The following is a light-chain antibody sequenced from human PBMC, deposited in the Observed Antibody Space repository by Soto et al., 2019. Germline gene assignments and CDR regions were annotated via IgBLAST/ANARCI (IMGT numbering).Light chain of an antibody. Sequence: DIKMTQSPSSLSASIGDRISITCRANQHISNYVNWYQKRPGKPLRVLIFSAYTLQSGVPSRFSGSGSGTDFTLTISSLEPEDFGSYFCQQSYSTPGPLTVGGGTRVDIK. CDR2: SAY. V-gene: IGKV1-39*01. CDR1: QHISNY. CDR3: QQSYSTPGPLT. J-gene: IGKJ4*01.